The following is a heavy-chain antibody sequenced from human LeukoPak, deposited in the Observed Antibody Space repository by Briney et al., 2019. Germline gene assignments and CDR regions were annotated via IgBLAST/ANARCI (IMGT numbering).Heavy chain of an antibody. CDR2: MNPNSGNT. D-gene: IGHD3-10*01. CDR3: ARNLWFGESSDAFDM. Sequence: VASVKVSCKASGYTFTSYDINWVRQATGQGLEWTGWMNPNSGNTGYAQKFQGRVTMTRNTSISTAYMELSSLRSEDTAVYYCARNLWFGESSDAFDMWGQGTMVTVSS. V-gene: IGHV1-8*01. J-gene: IGHJ3*02. CDR1: GYTFTSYD.